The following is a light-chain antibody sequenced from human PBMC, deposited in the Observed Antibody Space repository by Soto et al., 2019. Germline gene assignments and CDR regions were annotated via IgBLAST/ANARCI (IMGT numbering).Light chain of an antibody. CDR1: QSISNS. J-gene: IGKJ2*01. V-gene: IGKV1-5*03. CDR3: QQYNSYQYT. CDR2: KAS. Sequence: DIQMTQSPSTLSASVGDRVTVTCRASQSISNSLAWYQQKPGKAPKLLIYKASTLESGVPSRFSGSGSGTEFTLSISSLQPDDLATYYCQQYNSYQYTFGQGTKLEI.